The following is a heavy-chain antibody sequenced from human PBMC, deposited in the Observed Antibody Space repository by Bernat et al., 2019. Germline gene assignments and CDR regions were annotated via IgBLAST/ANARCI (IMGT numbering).Heavy chain of an antibody. CDR2: ISYDGSDK. Sequence: QVQLVESGGGVVQPGRSLRLSCAASGFTFSNYAMHWVRQAPGKGLEWVAVISYDGSDKYFVDSVKGRFTISRDNSRNTLYLQMNSLRAEDTAVYYCAKAEYYYYYMDVWGKGTTVTVSS. CDR1: GFTFSNYA. V-gene: IGHV3-30*18. J-gene: IGHJ6*03. CDR3: AKAEYYYYYMDV.